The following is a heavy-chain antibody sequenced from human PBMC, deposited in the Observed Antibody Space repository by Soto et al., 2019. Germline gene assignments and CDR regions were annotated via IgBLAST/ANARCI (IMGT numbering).Heavy chain of an antibody. D-gene: IGHD1-26*01. J-gene: IGHJ4*02. CDR1: GFTFSNYW. CDR3: AKDLKGGSYNSVDY. Sequence: PGGSLRLSCVASGFTFSNYWMSWARQAPGKGLEWVSAISGSGGSTYYADSVKGRFTISRDNSKNTLYLQMNSLRAEDTAVYYCAKDLKGGSYNSVDYWGQGTLVTVSS. CDR2: ISGSGGST. V-gene: IGHV3-23*01.